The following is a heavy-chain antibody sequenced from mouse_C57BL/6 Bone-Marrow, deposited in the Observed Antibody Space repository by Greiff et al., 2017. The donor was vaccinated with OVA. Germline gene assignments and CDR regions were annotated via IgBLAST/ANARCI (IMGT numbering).Heavy chain of an antibody. Sequence: VQLKESGPELVKPGASVKISCKASGYAFSSSWMNWVKQRPGKGLEWIGRIYPGDGDTNYNGKFKGKATLTADKSSSTAYMQLSSLTSEDSAVYFCATLNWDEEDFDYWGQGTTLTVSS. CDR1: GYAFSSSW. V-gene: IGHV1-82*01. D-gene: IGHD4-1*02. J-gene: IGHJ2*01. CDR3: ATLNWDEEDFDY. CDR2: IYPGDGDT.